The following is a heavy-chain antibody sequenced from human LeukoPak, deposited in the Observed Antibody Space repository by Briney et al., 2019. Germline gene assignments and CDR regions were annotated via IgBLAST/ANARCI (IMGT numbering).Heavy chain of an antibody. CDR2: ISGSGGST. CDR1: RFPLSSYA. CDR3: AKKGEDFWSGYDAFDI. J-gene: IGHJ3*02. Sequence: PGGSLRLSCAASRFPLSSYAMRWVPRAPGKGLEWVSAISGSGGSTYNADSVKGRFTISRDKSKNTLYLQMNSLRGEDTAVYYCAKKGEDFWSGYDAFDIWGQGTMVTVSS. V-gene: IGHV3-23*01. D-gene: IGHD3-3*01.